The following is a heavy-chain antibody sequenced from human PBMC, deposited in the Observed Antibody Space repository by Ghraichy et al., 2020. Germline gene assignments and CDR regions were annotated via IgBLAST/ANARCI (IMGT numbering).Heavy chain of an antibody. D-gene: IGHD3-3*01. CDR3: ASPRDGKGLYDCWSGYYTGYYYGMGV. J-gene: IGHJ6*02. Sequence: GGSLRLSCAASGFTFSSYSMNWVRQAPGKGLEWVSYISSSSSTIYYADSVKGRFTISRDNAKNSLYLQMNSLRDEDTAVYYCASPRDGKGLYDCWSGYYTGYYYGMGVWGQGSTVA. CDR1: GFTFSSYS. V-gene: IGHV3-48*02. CDR2: ISSSSSTI.